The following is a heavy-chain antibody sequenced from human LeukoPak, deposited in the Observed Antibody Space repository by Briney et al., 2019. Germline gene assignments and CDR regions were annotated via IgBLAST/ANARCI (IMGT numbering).Heavy chain of an antibody. CDR3: ARDIYGSGHGWFDV. Sequence: PSETLSLTCTVSGVSVNTYYWSWIRQPPGKGLEWIGYMFYSGNSNYSPSLKSRVTISVDTSKNQLSLMLRSVTAADTAVYYCARDIYGSGHGWFDVWGQGTLVTVSS. CDR1: GVSVNTYY. J-gene: IGHJ5*02. D-gene: IGHD3-10*01. V-gene: IGHV4-59*02. CDR2: MFYSGNS.